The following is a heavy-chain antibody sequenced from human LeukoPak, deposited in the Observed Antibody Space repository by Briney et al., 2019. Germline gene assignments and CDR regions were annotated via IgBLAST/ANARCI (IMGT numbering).Heavy chain of an antibody. Sequence: PGGSLRLSCAASGFIFRCYWMSWVRQAPGKGLEWVSSISGSGNFTFYTDSVKGRFTISRDNSKNTLYVQMNSLRVEDTAIYYCAKGFRSGSGSPPDPWGQGTLVTVSS. CDR1: GFIFRCYW. CDR2: ISGSGNFT. J-gene: IGHJ5*02. CDR3: AKGFRSGSGSPPDP. D-gene: IGHD1-26*01. V-gene: IGHV3-23*01.